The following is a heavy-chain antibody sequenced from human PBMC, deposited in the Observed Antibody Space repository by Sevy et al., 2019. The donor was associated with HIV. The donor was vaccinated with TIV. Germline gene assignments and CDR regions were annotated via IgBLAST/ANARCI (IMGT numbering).Heavy chain of an antibody. CDR3: AKRYCSTITCYDDDFWNPYYFYGLDV. CDR1: GFIFSNYP. J-gene: IGHJ6*02. Sequence: GGSLRLSCAASGFIFSNYPMSWVRHSPGKGLEWVSDISAGGTTTYYADSVEGRFTISRDNSKNTGSMQMNSLGAGDTAIYYCAKRYCSTITCYDDDFWNPYYFYGLDVWGQGISVTVSS. V-gene: IGHV3-23*01. CDR2: ISAGGTTT. D-gene: IGHD2-2*01.